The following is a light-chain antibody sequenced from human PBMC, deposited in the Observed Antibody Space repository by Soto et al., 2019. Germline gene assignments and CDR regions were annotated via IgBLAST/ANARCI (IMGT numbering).Light chain of an antibody. Sequence: QSALTQPPSASGSPGQSVTISCTGSSSDVGGYNYVSWYQQHPGKAPKLMIYEVSKRPSGVPDRLSGSKSGNTASLTVSGFQAEDESAYYCSSYGGSNTVVFGGGTKLTVL. V-gene: IGLV2-8*01. CDR2: EVS. CDR1: SSDVGGYNY. CDR3: SSYGGSNTVV. J-gene: IGLJ2*01.